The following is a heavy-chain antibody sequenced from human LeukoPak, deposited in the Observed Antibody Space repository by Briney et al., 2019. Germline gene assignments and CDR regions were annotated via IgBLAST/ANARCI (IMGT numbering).Heavy chain of an antibody. V-gene: IGHV4-38-2*01. CDR2: LHRSGDT. CDR1: GSSVSSTYY. D-gene: IGHD3-10*01. Sequence: SETLSLTCVVSGSSVSSTYYWGWIRQSPEKGLDWIGTLHRSGDTYSNPSLKSRVTISVDTSRNHFSLNLSSVTAADTAVYYCARVFTGKLGNDAFDIWGQGTAVTVSS. J-gene: IGHJ3*02. CDR3: ARVFTGKLGNDAFDI.